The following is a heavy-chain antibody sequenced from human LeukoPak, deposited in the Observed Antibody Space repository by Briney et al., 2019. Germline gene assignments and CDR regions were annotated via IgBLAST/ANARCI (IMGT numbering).Heavy chain of an antibody. CDR2: IRYDGSNK. CDR1: GFTFSSYG. Sequence: GGSLRLSCAASGFTFSSYGMHWVRQAPGKGLEWVAFIRYDGSNKYYADSLKGRFTISRDNSKNTLYLQMNSLRAEDTAVYYCAKGVSYGDPLDYWGQGTLVTVSS. J-gene: IGHJ4*02. D-gene: IGHD4-17*01. V-gene: IGHV3-30*02. CDR3: AKGVSYGDPLDY.